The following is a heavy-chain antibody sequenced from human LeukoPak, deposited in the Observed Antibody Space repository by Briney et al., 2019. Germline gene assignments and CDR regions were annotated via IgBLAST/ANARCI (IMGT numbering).Heavy chain of an antibody. Sequence: SETLSLTCTVSGGLISISTYYWGWIRQPPGKGLEWIGSIYYSGTTHYNPSLKSRVTIAVDTSKNQFSLKLISVTAADTAVYFCARVGFGERGLDYWGQGALVTVSS. D-gene: IGHD3-10*01. CDR2: IYYSGTT. V-gene: IGHV4-39*07. J-gene: IGHJ4*02. CDR3: ARVGFGERGLDY. CDR1: GGLISISTYY.